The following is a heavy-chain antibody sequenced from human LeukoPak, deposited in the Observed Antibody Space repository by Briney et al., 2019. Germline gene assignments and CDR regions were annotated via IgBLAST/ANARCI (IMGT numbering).Heavy chain of an antibody. D-gene: IGHD4-11*01. J-gene: IGHJ4*02. V-gene: IGHV4-4*07. CDR1: GGSIGSYY. CDR3: ARVGSYSNYALDY. CDR2: IYTSGST. Sequence: SETLSLTCTVSGGSIGSYYWRWIRQPARKGLEWNGRIYTSGSTNYNPSLKSRVTMSVDTSKNQFSLKLSSVTAADTAVYYCARVGSYSNYALDYWGQGTLVTVSS.